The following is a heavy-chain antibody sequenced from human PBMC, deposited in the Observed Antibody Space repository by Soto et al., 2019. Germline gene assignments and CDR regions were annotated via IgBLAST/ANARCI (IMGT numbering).Heavy chain of an antibody. V-gene: IGHV3-30-3*01. CDR3: VRTIAVAGPHAFDM. CDR2: ILSDGSKQ. J-gene: IGHJ3*02. D-gene: IGHD6-19*01. CDR1: RFTFSYYA. Sequence: QVQLVESGGGVVQPGRSLRLSCAASRFTFSYYAMHWIRQAPGKGLEWMAVILSDGSKQYYAESVKGRFTISRDNSKSTLYLQMNSLRVEDTAVYYCVRTIAVAGPHAFDMWGQGTMVTVSS.